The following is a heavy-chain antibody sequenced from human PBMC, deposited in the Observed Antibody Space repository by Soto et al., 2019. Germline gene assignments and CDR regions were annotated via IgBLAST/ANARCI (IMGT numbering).Heavy chain of an antibody. CDR1: GGTFSSYT. CDR2: IIPILGIA. Sequence: SVKVSCKASGGTFSSYTISWVRQAPGQGLEWMGRIIPILGIANYAQKFQGRVTITADKSTSTAYMELSSLRSEDTAVYYCVTMVRGVMDRYFDYWGQGTLVTVSS. J-gene: IGHJ4*02. CDR3: VTMVRGVMDRYFDY. D-gene: IGHD3-10*01. V-gene: IGHV1-69*02.